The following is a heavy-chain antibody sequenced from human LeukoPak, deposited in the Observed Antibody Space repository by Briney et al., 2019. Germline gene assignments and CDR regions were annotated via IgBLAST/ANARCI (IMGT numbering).Heavy chain of an antibody. CDR1: GFTFNEFG. CDR3: ARDRPTGSYYSIDY. Sequence: GRSLRLSCAASGFTFNEFGLHWVRHAPGQGLEWVALIWYDGSNKYYADSVKGRFTISRDNSKNTIYLQMNSLRVEDTAIYYCARDRPTGSYYSIDYWGQGTLATVSS. D-gene: IGHD1-26*01. V-gene: IGHV3-33*01. J-gene: IGHJ4*02. CDR2: IWYDGSNK.